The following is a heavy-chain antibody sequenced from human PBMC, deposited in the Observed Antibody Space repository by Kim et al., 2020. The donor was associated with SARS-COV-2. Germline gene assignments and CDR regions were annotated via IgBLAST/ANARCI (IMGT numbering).Heavy chain of an antibody. J-gene: IGHJ4*02. CDR1: GFTFGDYA. D-gene: IGHD5-12*01. V-gene: IGHV3-9*01. CDR2: ISWNSGSI. Sequence: GGSLRLSCAASGFTFGDYAMHWVRQAPGKGLEWVSGISWNSGSIGYADSVKGRFTISRDNAKNSLYLQMNSLRAEDTALYYCAKGGWGGYAGGFDYWGQGTLVTVSS. CDR3: AKGGWGGYAGGFDY.